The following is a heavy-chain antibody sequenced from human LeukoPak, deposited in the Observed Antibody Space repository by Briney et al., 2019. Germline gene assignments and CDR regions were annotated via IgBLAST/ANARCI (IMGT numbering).Heavy chain of an antibody. D-gene: IGHD2-15*01. V-gene: IGHV4-39*01. CDR1: GGSISSSSYY. Sequence: PSETLSLTCTVSGGSISSSSYYWGWIRQPPGKGLEWIGSIYYSGSTYYNPSLKSRVTISVDTSKNQFSLKLSSVTAADTAVYYCARIYCSGGSCYPTANNWFDPWGQGTLVTVSS. CDR3: ARIYCSGGSCYPTANNWFDP. J-gene: IGHJ5*02. CDR2: IYYSGST.